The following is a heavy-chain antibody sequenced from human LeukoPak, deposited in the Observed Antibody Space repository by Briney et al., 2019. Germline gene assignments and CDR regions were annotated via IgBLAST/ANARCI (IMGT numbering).Heavy chain of an antibody. CDR2: INPNSGGT. V-gene: IGHV1-2*02. D-gene: IGHD2-15*01. J-gene: IGHJ4*02. Sequence: APVKVSCKASGYTFTGYYMHWVRQAPGQGLEWMGWINPNSGGTNYAQKFQGRVTMTRDTSISTAYMELSRLRSDDTAVYYCAVEDIVVVVAASTTAPFDYWGQGTLVTVSS. CDR1: GYTFTGYY. CDR3: AVEDIVVVVAASTTAPFDY.